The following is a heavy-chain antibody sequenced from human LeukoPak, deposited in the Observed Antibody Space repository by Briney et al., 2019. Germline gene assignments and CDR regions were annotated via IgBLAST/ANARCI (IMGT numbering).Heavy chain of an antibody. CDR2: IYYSGST. J-gene: IGHJ4*02. V-gene: IGHV4-61*01. CDR3: ARVGAGYIIDY. CDR1: GYSISSGYY. D-gene: IGHD5-24*01. Sequence: PSETLSLTCTVSGYSISSGYYWGWIRQPPGKGLEWIGYIYYSGSTNYNPSLKSRVTISVDTSKNQFSLKLSSVTAADTAVYYCARVGAGYIIDYWGQGTLVTVSS.